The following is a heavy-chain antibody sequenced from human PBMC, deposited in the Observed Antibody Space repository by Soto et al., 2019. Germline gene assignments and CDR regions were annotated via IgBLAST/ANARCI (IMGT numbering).Heavy chain of an antibody. Sequence: PGGSLRLSCAASGFTFSSYAMTWVRQAPGKGLEWVSTISGSGDSIYYADSVKGRFTISRDNSKNTLYLQMNSLRAEDTAVYYCARGAYYYDSSGLSYWGQGTLVTVSS. J-gene: IGHJ4*02. CDR3: ARGAYYYDSSGLSY. D-gene: IGHD3-22*01. CDR2: ISGSGDSI. CDR1: GFTFSSYA. V-gene: IGHV3-23*01.